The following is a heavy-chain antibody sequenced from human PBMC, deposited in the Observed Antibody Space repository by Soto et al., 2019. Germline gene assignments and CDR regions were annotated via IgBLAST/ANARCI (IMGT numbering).Heavy chain of an antibody. CDR2: IYQSGVT. J-gene: IGHJ1*01. V-gene: IGHV4-30-2*01. Sequence: PSETLSLTCNMSGDSYSISTYSWSWILQPPGKALQWIGFIYQSGVTSYNTSLASRVSISLDRSNNPCCLKLKSVTAADTAVYFCAGVPYASGLRFEHWGPGTLVIVSS. CDR3: AGVPYASGLRFEH. CDR1: GDSYSISTYS. D-gene: IGHD6-25*01.